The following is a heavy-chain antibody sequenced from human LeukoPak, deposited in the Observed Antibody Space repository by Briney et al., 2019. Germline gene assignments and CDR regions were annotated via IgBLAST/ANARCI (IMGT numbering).Heavy chain of an antibody. D-gene: IGHD6-6*01. CDR3: ARGGSIAARPGYY. CDR2: ISWNSGSI. J-gene: IGHJ4*02. V-gene: IGHV3-9*01. Sequence: PGGSLRLSCAASGFTFDDYAMHWVRQAPGKGLEWVSGISWNSGSIDYADSVKGRFTISRDNAKNSLYLQMNSLRAEDTAVYYCARGGSIAARPGYYWGQGTLVTVSS. CDR1: GFTFDDYA.